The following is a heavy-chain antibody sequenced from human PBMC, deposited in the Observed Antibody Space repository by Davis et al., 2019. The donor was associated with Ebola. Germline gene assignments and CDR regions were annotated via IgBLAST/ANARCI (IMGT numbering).Heavy chain of an antibody. J-gene: IGHJ4*02. Sequence: PGGSLRLSCAASGLTFSNYAMSWVRQAPGKGLEWVSAISATIGSTYYADSVKGRFTISRDNSKNTLYLQMNSLRAEDTAVYYCAKDRRGNYVAEFDYWGQGTLVTVSS. CDR1: GLTFSNYA. D-gene: IGHD1-26*01. CDR3: AKDRRGNYVAEFDY. CDR2: ISATIGST. V-gene: IGHV3-23*01.